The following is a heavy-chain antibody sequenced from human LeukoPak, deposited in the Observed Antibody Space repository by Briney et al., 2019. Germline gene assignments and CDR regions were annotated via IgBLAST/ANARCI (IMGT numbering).Heavy chain of an antibody. CDR3: AKDVPPAWQLLGH. V-gene: IGHV3-30*02. J-gene: IGHJ4*02. CDR2: IRFDGNDQ. CDR1: GFSFSGHG. D-gene: IGHD2-2*01. Sequence: GGSLRLSCAASGFSFSGHGMHWVRQVPGKGLEWVAFIRFDGNDQYYADSVKGRFTISRDNSKNTLSLQMNSLIPEDTAVYYCAKDVPPAWQLLGHWGQGTLVTVFS.